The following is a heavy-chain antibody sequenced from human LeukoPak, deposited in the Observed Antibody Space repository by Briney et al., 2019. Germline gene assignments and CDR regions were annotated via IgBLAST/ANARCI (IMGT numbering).Heavy chain of an antibody. D-gene: IGHD4-17*01. J-gene: IGHJ6*03. CDR3: ARGALIRTVTTGYYYMDV. CDR1: GGSISSYY. V-gene: IGHV4-59*01. CDR2: IYYSGST. Sequence: PSETLSLTCTVSGGSISSYYWSWIRQPPGKGLEWIGYIYYSGSTNYNPSLKSRVTISVDTSKNQFSLKLSSVTAADTAVYYCARGALIRTVTTGYYYMDVWGKGTTVTVSS.